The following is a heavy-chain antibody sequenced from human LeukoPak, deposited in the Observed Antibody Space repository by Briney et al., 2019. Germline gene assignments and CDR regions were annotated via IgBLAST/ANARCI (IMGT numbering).Heavy chain of an antibody. CDR1: GFTFSSYE. V-gene: IGHV3-48*03. J-gene: IGHJ4*02. CDR3: AVYSSSPFDY. D-gene: IGHD6-6*01. CDR2: ISSSGSTI. Sequence: AGESLRLSCAASGFTFSSYEMNWVRQAPGKGLEWVSYISSSGSTIYYADSVKGRFAISRDNAKNSLYLQMNSLRAEDTAVYYCAVYSSSPFDYWGQGTLVTVSS.